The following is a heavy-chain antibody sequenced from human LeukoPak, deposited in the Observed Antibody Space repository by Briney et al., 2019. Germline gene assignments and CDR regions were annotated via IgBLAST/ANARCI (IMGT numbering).Heavy chain of an antibody. CDR3: ASYGGKRDYFDY. CDR1: GCSISSSSYY. D-gene: IGHD4-23*01. Sequence: AETLSLTCTVSGCSISSSSYYWGGIRQPPGKGLEWIVSIYYSGSTYYNPSLKSRVTISVDTSKNQFSLKLSSVPAADTAVYYCASYGGKRDYFDYWGQGTLVTVSS. V-gene: IGHV4-39*07. J-gene: IGHJ4*02. CDR2: IYYSGST.